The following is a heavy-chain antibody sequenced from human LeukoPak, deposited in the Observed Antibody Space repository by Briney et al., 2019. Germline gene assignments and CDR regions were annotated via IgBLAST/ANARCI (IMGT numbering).Heavy chain of an antibody. Sequence: PSETLSLTCAVYGGSFSGYYWSWIRQPPGKGLEWIGEINHSGSTNYNPSLKSRVTISVDTSKNQFSLNLSSVTAADTAVYYCARHSDSGYEDYYYYYYMDVWGKGTTVTISS. D-gene: IGHD5-12*01. V-gene: IGHV4-34*01. CDR3: ARHSDSGYEDYYYYYYMDV. CDR2: INHSGST. J-gene: IGHJ6*03. CDR1: GGSFSGYY.